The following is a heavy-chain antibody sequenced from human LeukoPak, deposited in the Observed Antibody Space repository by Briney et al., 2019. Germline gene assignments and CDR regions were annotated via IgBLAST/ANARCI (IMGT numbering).Heavy chain of an antibody. Sequence: GGSLRLSCAASGFTFSSYGMHWVRQAPGKGLEWVAVISCDGSNKYYADSVKGRFTISRDNSKNTLYLQMNSLRAEDTAVYYCAKEWGAGSDAFDIWGQGTMVTVSS. CDR1: GFTFSSYG. D-gene: IGHD1-26*01. J-gene: IGHJ3*02. CDR3: AKEWGAGSDAFDI. V-gene: IGHV3-30*18. CDR2: ISCDGSNK.